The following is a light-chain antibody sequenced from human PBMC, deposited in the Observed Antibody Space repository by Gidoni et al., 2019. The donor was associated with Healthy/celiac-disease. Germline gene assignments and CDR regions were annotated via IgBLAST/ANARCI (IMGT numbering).Light chain of an antibody. V-gene: IGKV3-20*01. CDR1: QSVSSSY. Sequence: VLTQSPATLSLSPGERATLSCRASQSVSSSYLAWYQQKPGQAPRLLIYGASSRATGIPDRFSGSGSGTDFTLTISRLEPEDFAVYYCQQYGSSPYTFGQGTKLEIK. CDR3: QQYGSSPYT. CDR2: GAS. J-gene: IGKJ2*01.